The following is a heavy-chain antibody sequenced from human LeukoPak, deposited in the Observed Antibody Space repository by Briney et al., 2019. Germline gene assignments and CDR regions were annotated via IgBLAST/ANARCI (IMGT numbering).Heavy chain of an antibody. CDR3: ARDLGELEWSYYFDY. V-gene: IGHV1-18*01. CDR1: GYTFTSYG. CDR2: ISAYNGNT. J-gene: IGHJ4*02. Sequence: ASVKVSCKASGYTFTSYGISWLRQAPGQGLEWMGWISAYNGNTNYAQKLQGRVTMTTDTSTSTAYMELRSLRSDDTAVYYCARDLGELEWSYYFDYWGQGTLVTVSS. D-gene: IGHD1-1*01.